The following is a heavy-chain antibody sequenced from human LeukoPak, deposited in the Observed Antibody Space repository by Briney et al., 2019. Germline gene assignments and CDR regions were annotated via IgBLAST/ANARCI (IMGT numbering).Heavy chain of an antibody. J-gene: IGHJ4*02. V-gene: IGHV1-2*02. D-gene: IGHD3-22*01. CDR1: GYTFTGYY. CDR3: ARVYYDSSGFDY. Sequence: ASVKVSCKASGYTFTGYYMHWVRQAPGQGREWMGWINPNSGGTNYAQKFQGRVTMTRDTSISTAYMELSRLRSDDTAVYYCARVYYDSSGFDYWGQGTLVTVSS. CDR2: INPNSGGT.